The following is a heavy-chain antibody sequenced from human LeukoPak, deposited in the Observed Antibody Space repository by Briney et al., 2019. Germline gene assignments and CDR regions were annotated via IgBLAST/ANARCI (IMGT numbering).Heavy chain of an antibody. J-gene: IGHJ4*02. CDR2: ISGSGGST. CDR3: AKDIHDSSGYSPCY. V-gene: IGHV3-23*01. CDR1: GFTFSSYA. Sequence: PGGSLRLSCAASGFTFSSYAMSWVRQAPGKGLEWVSAISGSGGSTYYADSVKGRFTISRDNSKNTLHLQMNSLRAEDTAVYYCAKDIHDSSGYSPCYWGQGTLVTVSS. D-gene: IGHD3-22*01.